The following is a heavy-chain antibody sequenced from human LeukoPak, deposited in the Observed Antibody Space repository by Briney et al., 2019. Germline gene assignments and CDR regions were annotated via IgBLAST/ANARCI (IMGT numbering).Heavy chain of an antibody. Sequence: GGSLRLSCAGSEFTFTSHWVYWVRQAPGRGLLWVSRTNPDGSNTAYADSVRGRFTISRDNAKYTLYLQMDSLRAADTARYYCESTGFDIWGQGTMVTVSS. CDR3: ESTGFDI. J-gene: IGHJ3*02. CDR2: TNPDGSNT. D-gene: IGHD1-1*01. V-gene: IGHV3-74*01. CDR1: EFTFTSHW.